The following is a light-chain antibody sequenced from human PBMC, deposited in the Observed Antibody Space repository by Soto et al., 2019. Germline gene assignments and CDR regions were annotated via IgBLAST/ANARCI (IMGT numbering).Light chain of an antibody. CDR3: QQYNNWPLT. V-gene: IGKV3-15*01. J-gene: IGKJ4*01. CDR2: GAS. Sequence: EIVLTQSPGTLSLSPGERATLSCRASQTVTRNYLAWHQQKPGQAPRLLIYGASTRATGIPARFSGSGSGTEFTLTISSLQSEDFAVYYCQQYNNWPLTFGGGTKVDIK. CDR1: QTVTRN.